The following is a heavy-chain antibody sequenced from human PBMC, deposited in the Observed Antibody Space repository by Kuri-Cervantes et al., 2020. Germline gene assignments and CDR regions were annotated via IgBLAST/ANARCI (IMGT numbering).Heavy chain of an antibody. Sequence: GESLKISCAASGFTFSSYGMHWVRQAPGKGLEWVAVISYDGSNKYYADSVKGRFTISRDNSKNTLYLQMNSLRAEDTAVYYCAKSKVIPRTYFDYWGQGTLVTVSS. CDR3: AKSKVIPRTYFDY. V-gene: IGHV3-30*18. J-gene: IGHJ4*02. CDR1: GFTFSSYG. CDR2: ISYDGSNK. D-gene: IGHD2-2*02.